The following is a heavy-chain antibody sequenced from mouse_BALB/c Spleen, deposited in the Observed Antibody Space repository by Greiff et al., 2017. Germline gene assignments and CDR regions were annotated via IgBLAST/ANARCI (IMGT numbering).Heavy chain of an antibody. CDR1: GYTFTSYY. CDR2: INPSNGGT. CDR3: TRGRYYAMDY. V-gene: IGHV1S81*02. Sequence: QVQLKQSGAELVKPGASVKLSCKASGYTFTSYYMYWVKQRPGQGLEWIGEINPSNGGTNFNEKFKSKATLTVDKSSSTAYMQLSSLTSEDSAVYYCTRGRYYAMDYWGQGTSVTVSS. J-gene: IGHJ4*01.